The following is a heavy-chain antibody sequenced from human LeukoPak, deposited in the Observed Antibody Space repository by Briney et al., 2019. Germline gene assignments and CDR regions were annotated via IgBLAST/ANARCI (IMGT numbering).Heavy chain of an antibody. D-gene: IGHD1-1*01. J-gene: IGHJ6*02. V-gene: IGHV3-30-3*01. CDR1: GFTFSTYG. CDR2: ISHDGSTK. CDR3: ATQPQAETVDGMDV. Sequence: PGGSLRLSCAASGFTFSTYGMHWVRQPPGKGLEWVAVISHDGSTKYYADSVKGRFTISRDNSKNTLFLQMNSLRAEDTAVYHCATQPQAETVDGMDVWGQGTTVTVSS.